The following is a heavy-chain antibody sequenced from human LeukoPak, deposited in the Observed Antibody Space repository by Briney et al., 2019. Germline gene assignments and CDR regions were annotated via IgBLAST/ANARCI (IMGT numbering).Heavy chain of an antibody. CDR2: IYHSGST. CDR3: ASHYCSSTSCYNLNWLDP. J-gene: IGHJ5*02. Sequence: SETLSLTCAVSGYSISSGYYWGWIRQPPGKGLEWIGSIYHSGSTYYNPSLKSRVTISVDTSKDQFSLKLSSVTAADTAVYYCASHYCSSTSCYNLNWLDPWGQGTLVTVSS. CDR1: GYSISSGYY. V-gene: IGHV4-38-2*01. D-gene: IGHD2-2*02.